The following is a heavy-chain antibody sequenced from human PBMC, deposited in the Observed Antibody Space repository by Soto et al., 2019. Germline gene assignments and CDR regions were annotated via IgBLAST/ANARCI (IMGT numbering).Heavy chain of an antibody. CDR2: IYYSGST. J-gene: IGHJ4*02. D-gene: IGHD5-12*01. CDR3: ARDRDGYNSN. CDR1: SGSTSSRGYY. V-gene: IGHV4-31*03. Sequence: TLSLTSTVSSGSTSSRGYYSSWIRHHPGKGLEWIGYIYYSGSTYYNPSLKSRVTISVDTSKNQFSLKLSSVTAADTAVYYCARDRDGYNSNWGQGTLVTVSS.